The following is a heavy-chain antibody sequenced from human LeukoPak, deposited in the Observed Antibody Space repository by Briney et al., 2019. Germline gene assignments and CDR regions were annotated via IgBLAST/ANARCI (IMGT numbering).Heavy chain of an antibody. CDR3: ASVPGSSLEQERDY. D-gene: IGHD6-6*01. CDR1: GGSISSGDYY. J-gene: IGHJ4*02. CDR2: IYYSGST. Sequence: PSQTLSLTCTVSGGSISSGDYYWRWIRQPPGKGLEGIGYIYYSGSTYYNPSLKSRVTVSVATSKNQFSLKLSSVTAADTAVYYCASVPGSSLEQERDYWGQGTPVTVSS. V-gene: IGHV4-30-4*08.